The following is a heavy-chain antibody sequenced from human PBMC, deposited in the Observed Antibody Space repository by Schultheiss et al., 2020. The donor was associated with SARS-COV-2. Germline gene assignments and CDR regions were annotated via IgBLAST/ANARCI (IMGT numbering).Heavy chain of an antibody. CDR2: IYYSEDT. D-gene: IGHD3-16*01. CDR1: GASVRSGSDY. J-gene: IGHJ6*02. V-gene: IGHV4-61*01. Sequence: SETLSLTCTVSGASVRSGSDYWTWIRQPPEKALEWIGFIYYSEDTKLNPSLQSRVTMSIDTSNNQFSLTLTSVTAADTAVYYCARALVEVGGGMDVWGQGTTVTVSS. CDR3: ARALVEVGGGMDV.